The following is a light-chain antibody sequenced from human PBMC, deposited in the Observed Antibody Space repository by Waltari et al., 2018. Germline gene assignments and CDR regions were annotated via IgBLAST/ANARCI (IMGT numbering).Light chain of an antibody. V-gene: IGKV3-20*01. Sequence: ESVLPQSPGTMYLSPGESATLSCTASQTVNSNYLAWYQQKPGQAPRLLIYGGASRAAGTPDKFSGSRSGTEFSLTITGLEPEDFALYYCQQYGSSVYTFGQGTLLQIK. J-gene: IGKJ2*01. CDR2: GGA. CDR1: QTVNSNY. CDR3: QQYGSSVYT.